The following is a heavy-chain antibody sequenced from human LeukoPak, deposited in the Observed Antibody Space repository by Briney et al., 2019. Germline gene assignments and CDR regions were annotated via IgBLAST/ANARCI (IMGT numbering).Heavy chain of an antibody. CDR1: GFTFSSYA. V-gene: IGHV3-30-3*02. CDR2: ISYDGSNK. CDR3: VKIPGSYSIDY. J-gene: IGHJ4*02. D-gene: IGHD3-10*01. Sequence: GGSLRLSCAASGFTFSSYAMHWVRQAPGKGLEWVAVISYDGSNKYYADSVKGRFTISRDNSKNTLYLQMNSLRAEDTAVYYCVKIPGSYSIDYWGQGTLVTVSS.